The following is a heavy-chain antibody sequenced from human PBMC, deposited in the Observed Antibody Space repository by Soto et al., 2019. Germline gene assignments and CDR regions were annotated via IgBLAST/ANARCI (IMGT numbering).Heavy chain of an antibody. CDR3: ARDASPGSGNVWYDAVAV. Sequence: DVQLLDSGGGLVQPGGSLRLACAASGFSFNTYGMTWVRQAPGKGLEWVSNIKGDGSSNHYVDSVEGRFTISRDNAKNTLFLQMNSMRVADTAVYYCARDASPGSGNVWYDAVAVWGPGTKVTVSS. J-gene: IGHJ3*01. V-gene: IGHV3-7*01. D-gene: IGHD6-19*01. CDR1: GFSFNTYG. CDR2: IKGDGSSN.